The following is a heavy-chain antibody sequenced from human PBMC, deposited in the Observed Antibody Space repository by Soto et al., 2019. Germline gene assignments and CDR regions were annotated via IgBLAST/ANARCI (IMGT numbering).Heavy chain of an antibody. CDR3: ARDSLLYGSGSLYNWFDP. Sequence: SVKVSCKASGGTFSSYTISWVRQAPGQGLEWMGRIIPILGIANYAQKFQGRVTITADKSTSTAYMELSSLRSEDTAVYYCARDSLLYGSGSLYNWFDPSGQGTLVTGSS. D-gene: IGHD3-10*01. V-gene: IGHV1-69*04. CDR2: IIPILGIA. J-gene: IGHJ5*02. CDR1: GGTFSSYT.